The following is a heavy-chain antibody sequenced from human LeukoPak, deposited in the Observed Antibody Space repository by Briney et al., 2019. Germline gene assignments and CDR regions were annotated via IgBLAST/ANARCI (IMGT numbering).Heavy chain of an antibody. CDR1: GGSFSSGSYY. D-gene: IGHD4-17*01. J-gene: IGHJ3*02. V-gene: IGHV4-61*01. CDR2: IYYSGST. Sequence: PSETLSLTCTVSGGSFSSGSYYWSWIRQPPGKGLEWIGYIYYSGSTNYNPSLKSRVTISVDASKNQFSLKLSSVTAADTAVYYCARDNYGDYRRAFDIWGQGTMVTVSS. CDR3: ARDNYGDYRRAFDI.